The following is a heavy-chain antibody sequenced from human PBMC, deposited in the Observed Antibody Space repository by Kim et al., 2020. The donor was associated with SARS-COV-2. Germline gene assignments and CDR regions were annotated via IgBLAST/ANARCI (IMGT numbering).Heavy chain of an antibody. V-gene: IGHV3-21*01. CDR3: ARDRLHVQREEDFDF. D-gene: IGHD6-25*01. Sequence: ADSVKGRFTGSRDNAKNTLYLQMNSLTAEDTAVYYCARDRLHVQREEDFDFWGQGTLVIVSS. J-gene: IGHJ4*02.